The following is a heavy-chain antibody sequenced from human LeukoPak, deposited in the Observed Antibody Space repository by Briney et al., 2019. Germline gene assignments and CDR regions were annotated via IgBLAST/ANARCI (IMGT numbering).Heavy chain of an antibody. CDR2: IYYSGST. CDR3: ARDCRWELPYNWFDP. V-gene: IGHV4-39*07. Sequence: MPSETLSLTCTVSGGSISSSSYYWGWIRQPPGKGLEWIGSIYYSGSTYYNPSLKSRVTISVDTSKNQFSLKLSSVTAADTAVYYCARDCRWELPYNWFDPWGQGTLVTVSS. J-gene: IGHJ5*02. CDR1: GGSISSSSYY. D-gene: IGHD1-26*01.